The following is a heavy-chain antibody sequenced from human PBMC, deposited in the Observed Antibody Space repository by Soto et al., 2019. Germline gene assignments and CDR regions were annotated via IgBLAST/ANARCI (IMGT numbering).Heavy chain of an antibody. CDR1: GDSISRIDYY. Sequence: PSETRSLTCSVSGDSISRIDYYWIWIRQHPEKGLEWIGYIYFRGNTYYSPSLESRLTISVDTSKNQFSLKLTSVTAADTAVYYCAREGGCYDSGGSLFRGAFDIWGQGTMVTVSS. V-gene: IGHV4-31*03. D-gene: IGHD3-22*01. CDR2: IYFRGNT. J-gene: IGHJ3*02. CDR3: AREGGCYDSGGSLFRGAFDI.